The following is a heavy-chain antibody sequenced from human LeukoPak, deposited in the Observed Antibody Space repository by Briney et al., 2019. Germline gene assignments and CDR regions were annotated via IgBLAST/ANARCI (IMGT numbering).Heavy chain of an antibody. CDR1: GYTFTSYY. D-gene: IGHD3-3*01. CDR3: ARDSRGDNYDFWSGYYAEP. J-gene: IGHJ5*02. Sequence: GASVKVSCKASGYTFTSYYMHWVRQAPGQGLEWMGIINPSGGSTSYAQKFQGRVTMTRDMSTSTVYMELSSLRSEDTAVYYCARDSRGDNYDFWSGYYAEPWGQGTLVTVSS. CDR2: INPSGGST. V-gene: IGHV1-46*01.